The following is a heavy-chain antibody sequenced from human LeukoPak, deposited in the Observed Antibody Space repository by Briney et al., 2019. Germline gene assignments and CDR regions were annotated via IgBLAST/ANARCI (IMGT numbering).Heavy chain of an antibody. CDR2: IYYSGST. Sequence: PSETLSLTCTVSGGSISSSSYYWGWIRQPPGKGLEWIGSIYYSGSTYYNPSLKSRVTISVDTSKNQFSLKLSSVTAADTAVYYCARHSTSNYYDSSGYYSWFDPWGQGTLVTVSS. CDR1: GGSISSSSYY. D-gene: IGHD3-22*01. CDR3: ARHSTSNYYDSSGYYSWFDP. J-gene: IGHJ5*02. V-gene: IGHV4-39*01.